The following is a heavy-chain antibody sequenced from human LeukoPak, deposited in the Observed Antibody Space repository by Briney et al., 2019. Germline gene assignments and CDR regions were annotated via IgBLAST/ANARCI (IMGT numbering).Heavy chain of an antibody. CDR1: GYIFSGYY. J-gene: IGHJ4*02. CDR2: INPDTGDP. V-gene: IGHV1-2*04. CDR3: VTGDYFDY. Sequence: ASVKVSCKASGYIFSGYYMHWVRQAPGQGVEWVGRINPDTGDPNYARKFRGWVTITTDTSISSGYMELSRLKSDDTAVYYCVTGDYFDYWGQGTLVIVSS.